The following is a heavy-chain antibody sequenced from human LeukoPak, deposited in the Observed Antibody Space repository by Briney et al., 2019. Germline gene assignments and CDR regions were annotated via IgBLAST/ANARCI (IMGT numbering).Heavy chain of an antibody. CDR3: ARVVSGSYYSPYYYYGMDV. D-gene: IGHD3-10*01. CDR2: INHSGST. Sequence: SETLSLTCAVYGGSFSGHYWSWIRQPPGKGLEWIGEINHSGSTNYNPSLKSRVTISVDTSKNQFSLKLSSVTAADTAVYYCARVVSGSYYSPYYYYGMDVWGQGTTVTVSS. J-gene: IGHJ6*02. CDR1: GGSFSGHY. V-gene: IGHV4-34*01.